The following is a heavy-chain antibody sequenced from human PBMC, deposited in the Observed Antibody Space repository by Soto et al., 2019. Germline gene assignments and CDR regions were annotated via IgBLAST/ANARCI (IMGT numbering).Heavy chain of an antibody. CDR3: ETGGVPYDI. J-gene: IGHJ4*02. CDR1: GYTFTSYG. V-gene: IGHV1-18*01. Sequence: QVQLVQSGAEVKKPGASVRVSCKASGYTFTSYGIGWVRQAPGQGLEWMGWISAYNSDRDYAQKFQGRVTMTTDTSTSTAYMDLRSLRSDDTAVYYCETGGVPYDIWGQGTLVTVSS. D-gene: IGHD3-9*01. CDR2: ISAYNSDR.